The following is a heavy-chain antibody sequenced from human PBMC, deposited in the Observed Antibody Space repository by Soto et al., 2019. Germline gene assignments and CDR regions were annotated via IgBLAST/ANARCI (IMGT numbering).Heavy chain of an antibody. D-gene: IGHD6-6*01. CDR1: GGSFSGYY. J-gene: IGHJ6*02. Sequence: SEAVSLTCTIYGGSFSGYYWTLIRHPPGKGLEWIGEINHSGTTNYSPSLKRRVSISVDTSKDKFSLNLSSVTAADTAVYYCASGKTRTARPSLRYYYYGLDVWGQGTTVTVYS. V-gene: IGHV4-34*01. CDR3: ASGKTRTARPSLRYYYYGLDV. CDR2: INHSGTT.